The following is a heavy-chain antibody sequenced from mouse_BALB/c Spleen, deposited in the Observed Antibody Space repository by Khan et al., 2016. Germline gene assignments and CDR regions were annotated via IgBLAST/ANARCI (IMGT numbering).Heavy chain of an antibody. V-gene: IGHV3-6*02. J-gene: IGHJ4*01. D-gene: IGHD1-1*01. CDR2: ISYDGSN. CDR3: ATHYGSSYGGAMDY. Sequence: EVQLQESGPGLVKPSQSLSLTCSVTGYSITSGYYWNWIRQFPGNKLEWMGYISYDGSNNYNPSLKNRISITSDKSKNQFFLKMNSVTTEDTATXYCATHYGSSYGGAMDYWGQGTSVTVSS. CDR1: GYSITSGYY.